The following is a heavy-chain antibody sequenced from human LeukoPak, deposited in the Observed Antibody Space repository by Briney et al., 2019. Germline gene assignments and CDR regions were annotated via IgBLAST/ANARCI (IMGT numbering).Heavy chain of an antibody. CDR2: INPNSGGT. D-gene: IGHD3-9*01. J-gene: IGHJ3*02. CDR1: GYTFTGYY. CDR3: ARVVGWNYDILTGYPKEIDAFDI. V-gene: IGHV1-2*02. Sequence: EASVKVSCKASGYTFTGYYMHWVRQAPGQGLEWMGWINPNSGGTNYAQKFQGRVTTTRDTSISTAYMELSRLRSDDTAVYYCARVVGWNYDILTGYPKEIDAFDIWGQGTMVTVSS.